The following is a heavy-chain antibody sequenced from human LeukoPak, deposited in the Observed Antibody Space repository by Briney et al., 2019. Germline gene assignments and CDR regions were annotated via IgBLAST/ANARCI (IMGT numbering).Heavy chain of an antibody. CDR2: INPNSGGT. CDR3: ARDLTAARQRYYYGMDV. D-gene: IGHD6-6*01. V-gene: IGHV1-2*02. J-gene: IGHJ6*02. Sequence: ASVKVSCKASGYTFTGYYMHWVRQAPRQGLELMGWINPNSGGTNYAQKFQGRVTMTRDTSISTAYMELSRLRSDDTAVYYCARDLTAARQRYYYGMDVWGQGTTVTVSS. CDR1: GYTFTGYY.